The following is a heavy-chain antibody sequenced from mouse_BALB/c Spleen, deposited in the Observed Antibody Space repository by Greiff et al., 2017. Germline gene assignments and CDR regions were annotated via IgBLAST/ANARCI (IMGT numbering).Heavy chain of an antibody. Sequence: EVKLMESGGGLVQPGGSMKLSCVASGFTFSNYWMNWVRQSPEKGLEWVAEIRLKSNNYATHYAESVKGRFTISRDDSKSSVYLQMNNLRAEDTGIYYCTRRRLGFDYWGQGTTLTVSS. D-gene: IGHD2-2*01. J-gene: IGHJ2*01. CDR1: GFTFSNYW. V-gene: IGHV6-6*02. CDR3: TRRRLGFDY. CDR2: IRLKSNNYAT.